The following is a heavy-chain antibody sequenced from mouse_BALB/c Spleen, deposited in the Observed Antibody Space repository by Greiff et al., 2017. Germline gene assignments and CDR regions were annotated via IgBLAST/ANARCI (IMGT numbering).Heavy chain of an antibody. D-gene: IGHD1-1*01. J-gene: IGHJ3*01. V-gene: IGHV1-14*01. CDR3: ARYGPNYYGSSAWFAY. CDR2: INPYNNGT. Sequence: VQLQQSGAELAKPGASVKMSCKASGYTFTSYWMHWVKQKPGQGLEWIGYINPYNNGTKYNEKFKGKATLTSDKSSSTAYMELSSLTSEDSAVYYCARYGPNYYGSSAWFAYWGQGTLVTVSA. CDR1: GYTFTSYW.